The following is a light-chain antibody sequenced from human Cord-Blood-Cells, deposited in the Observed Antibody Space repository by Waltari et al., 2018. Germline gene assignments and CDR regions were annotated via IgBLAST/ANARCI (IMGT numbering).Light chain of an antibody. J-gene: IGKJ5*01. CDR3: PKYISAPPN. V-gene: IGKV1-27*01. CDR1: QGISNY. Sequence: DIQMTQSSVSVSASVRDRVTITCRASQGISNYLAWYHQKPQKVPKLLLYAASTLQSGVPSRFSGGGSGAGCTLTLSSLHADDVPTYYCPKYISAPPNFGQGKRLVI. CDR2: AAS.